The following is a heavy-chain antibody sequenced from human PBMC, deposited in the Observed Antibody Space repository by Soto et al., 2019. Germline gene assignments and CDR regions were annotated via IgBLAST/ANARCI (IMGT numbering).Heavy chain of an antibody. D-gene: IGHD3-3*01. CDR2: ISAYNGNT. CDR1: GYTFTSYG. Sequence: ASVKVSCKASGYTFTSYGISWVRQAPGQGLEWMGWISAYNGNTNYAQKLQGRVTMTTDTSTSTAHMELRSLRSDDTAVCYCARGDFWSGYPFDIWGQGTMVTVSS. CDR3: ARGDFWSGYPFDI. J-gene: IGHJ3*02. V-gene: IGHV1-18*04.